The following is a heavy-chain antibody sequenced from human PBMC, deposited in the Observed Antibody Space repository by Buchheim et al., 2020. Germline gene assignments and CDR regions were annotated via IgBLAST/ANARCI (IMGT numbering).Heavy chain of an antibody. CDR1: GGSFSGYY. CDR2: INHSGST. Sequence: QVQLQQWGAGLLKPSETLSLTCAVYGGSFSGYYWSWIRQPPGKGLEWIGEINHSGSTNYNPSLKSRVTISVDTSKNQFSLKLSSVTAADTAVYYCARGLLLWWELKNNWFDPWGQGTL. V-gene: IGHV4-34*01. D-gene: IGHD1-26*01. J-gene: IGHJ5*02. CDR3: ARGLLLWWELKNNWFDP.